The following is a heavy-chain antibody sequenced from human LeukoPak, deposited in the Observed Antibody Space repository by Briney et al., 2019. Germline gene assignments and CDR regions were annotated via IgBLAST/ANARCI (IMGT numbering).Heavy chain of an antibody. CDR1: GFTFSSYA. V-gene: IGHV3-23*01. J-gene: IGHJ4*02. Sequence: GGSLRLSCAASGFTFSSYAMSWVRQAPGKGLEWVSAISGSGGSAYYADSVKGRFTISRDNSKNSLYLQMNSLRAEDTAIYYCARRSASGWFYFDYWGQGTLVTVSS. D-gene: IGHD6-19*01. CDR2: ISGSGGSA. CDR3: ARRSASGWFYFDY.